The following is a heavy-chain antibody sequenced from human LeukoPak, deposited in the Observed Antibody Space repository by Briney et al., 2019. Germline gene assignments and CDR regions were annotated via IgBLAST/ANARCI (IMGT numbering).Heavy chain of an antibody. Sequence: GGSLRLSCAASGFTFSSYWMSWVRQAPGKGLEWVSGINWNGGSTGYADSVKGRFTISRDNAKNSLYLQMNSLRAEDTALYYCARGMTTVTTVDYWGQGTLVTVSS. D-gene: IGHD4-17*01. J-gene: IGHJ4*02. CDR1: GFTFSSYW. V-gene: IGHV3-20*04. CDR2: INWNGGST. CDR3: ARGMTTVTTVDY.